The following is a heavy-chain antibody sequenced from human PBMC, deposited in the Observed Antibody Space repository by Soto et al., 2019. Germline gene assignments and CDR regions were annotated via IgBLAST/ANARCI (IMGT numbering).Heavy chain of an antibody. J-gene: IGHJ4*02. D-gene: IGHD3-10*01. CDR3: ARLLRVRGVYSLSYFDY. Sequence: SETLSLTCTVSGGSISSSSYYWGWIRQPPGKWLEWIGSIYYSGSTYYNPSLKSRVTISVDTSKNQFSLKLSSVTAADTAVYYCARLLRVRGVYSLSYFDYWGQGTLVTVSS. CDR1: GGSISSSSYY. V-gene: IGHV4-39*01. CDR2: IYYSGST.